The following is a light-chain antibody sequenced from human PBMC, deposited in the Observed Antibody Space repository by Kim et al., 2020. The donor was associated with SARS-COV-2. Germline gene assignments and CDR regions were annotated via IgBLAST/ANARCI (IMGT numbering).Light chain of an antibody. Sequence: GQWFTISCSGSSADVRSNAVNGYQQRPGPAPKRLIYCSNPRPSGVPDRFSVSKSGTSASLAISWLQSEDEAAYYCSAWDDGLNSPVFGGGTQLTVL. J-gene: IGLJ3*02. CDR1: SADVRSNA. CDR3: SAWDDGLNSPV. V-gene: IGLV1-44*01. CDR2: CSN.